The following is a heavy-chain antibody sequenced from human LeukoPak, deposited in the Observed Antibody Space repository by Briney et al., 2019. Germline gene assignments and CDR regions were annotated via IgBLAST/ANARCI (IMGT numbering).Heavy chain of an antibody. D-gene: IGHD2-15*01. CDR2: ISYDGSNK. J-gene: IGHJ6*04. CDR1: GFTFSSYA. V-gene: IGHV3-30*04. CDR3: ARDGGRFRVAVNYYYYGVDV. Sequence: GRSLRLSCAASGFTFSSYAMHWVRQAPGKGLEWVAVISYDGSNKYYADSVKGRFTISRDNSKNTLYLQMNSLRAEDTAVYYCARDGGRFRVAVNYYYYGVDVWGKGTTVTVSS.